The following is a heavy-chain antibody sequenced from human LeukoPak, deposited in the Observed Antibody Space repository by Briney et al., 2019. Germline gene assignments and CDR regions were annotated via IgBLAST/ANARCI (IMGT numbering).Heavy chain of an antibody. CDR2: IYYSGST. CDR3: ARLGYYDSSGYDY. Sequence: SETLSLTCTVSGGSISSYYWSWIRQPPGKGLEWIGYIYYSGSTNYNPSLESRVTISVDTSKNQFSLKLSSVTAADTAVYYCARLGYYDSSGYDYWGQGTLVTVSS. J-gene: IGHJ4*02. D-gene: IGHD3-22*01. V-gene: IGHV4-59*08. CDR1: GGSISSYY.